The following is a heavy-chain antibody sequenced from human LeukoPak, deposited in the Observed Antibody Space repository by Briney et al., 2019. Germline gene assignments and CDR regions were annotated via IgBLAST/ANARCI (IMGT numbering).Heavy chain of an antibody. V-gene: IGHV4-59*01. CDR3: ARDGSSSSWMPIDI. D-gene: IGHD6-13*01. Sequence: SETLSLTCTVSGGSISSYYWSWIRQPPGKGLEWIGYIYYSGSTNYNPSLKSRVTISVDTSKNQFSLKLSSVTAADTAVYYCARDGSSSSWMPIDIWGQGTMVTVSS. J-gene: IGHJ3*02. CDR2: IYYSGST. CDR1: GGSISSYY.